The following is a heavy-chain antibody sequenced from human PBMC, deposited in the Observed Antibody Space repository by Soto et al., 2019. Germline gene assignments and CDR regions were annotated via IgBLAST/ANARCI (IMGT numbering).Heavy chain of an antibody. CDR3: ARWSGVGVAGMDV. J-gene: IGHJ6*02. Sequence: QVQLQESGPRLVKSSQTLYLTCTVSGGSINSGDYYWSWIRQSPGKGLEWVGYMYYSGITDYNASLKSRITMSRDPSKNQFSLKLNSVTAADPAVYFCARWSGVGVAGMDVWGQGTTVTVSS. CDR2: MYYSGIT. CDR1: GGSINSGDYY. D-gene: IGHD3-10*01. V-gene: IGHV4-30-4*01.